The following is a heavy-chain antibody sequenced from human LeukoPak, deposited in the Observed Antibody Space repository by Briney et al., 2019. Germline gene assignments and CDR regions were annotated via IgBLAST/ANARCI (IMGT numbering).Heavy chain of an antibody. CDR3: VKDSEMAPKWGALDY. CDR2: IWYDGSNK. V-gene: IGHV3-30*02. CDR1: GFTFSSYG. D-gene: IGHD5-24*01. Sequence: GGSLRLSCAASGFTFSSYGMHWVRQAPGKGLEWVAFIWYDGSNKYYAASVEGRFTISRDNSKNTLYLQMNSLRAEDTAVYYCVKDSEMAPKWGALDYWGQGTLVTVSS. J-gene: IGHJ4*02.